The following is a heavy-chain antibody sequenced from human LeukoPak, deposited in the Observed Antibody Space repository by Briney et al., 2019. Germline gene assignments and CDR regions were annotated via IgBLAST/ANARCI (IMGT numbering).Heavy chain of an antibody. D-gene: IGHD3-16*02. CDR3: ARGGGDYIWGSYRRPLDY. CDR1: GGSFRGYY. CDR2: INHSGST. Sequence: PSETLSLTCAVYGGSFRGYYWSWSRQPPGKGLEWIGEINHSGSTNYNPSLKSRVTISVDTSKNQFSLKLSSVTAADTAVYYCARGGGDYIWGSYRRPLDYWGQGTLVTVSS. J-gene: IGHJ4*02. V-gene: IGHV4-34*01.